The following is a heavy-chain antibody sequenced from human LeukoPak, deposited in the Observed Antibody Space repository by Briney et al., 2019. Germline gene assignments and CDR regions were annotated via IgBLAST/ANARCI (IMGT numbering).Heavy chain of an antibody. D-gene: IGHD3-16*02. CDR3: ARGEEYDYVWGSYRPDSEFGY. CDR1: GGTFSSYA. J-gene: IGHJ4*02. V-gene: IGHV1-69*06. CDR2: IIPIFGTA. Sequence: SVKVSCKASGGTFSSYAISWVRQAPGQGLEWMGGIIPIFGTANYAQKFQGRVTITADKSTSTAYMELSSLRSEDTAVYYCARGEEYDYVWGSYRPDSEFGYWGQGTLVTVSS.